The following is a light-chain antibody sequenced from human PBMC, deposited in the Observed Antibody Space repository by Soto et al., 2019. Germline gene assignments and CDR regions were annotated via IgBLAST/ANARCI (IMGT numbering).Light chain of an antibody. V-gene: IGKV3-15*01. CDR3: QQYNSWPLT. J-gene: IGKJ4*01. CDR2: GAS. Sequence: EIVMTQSPATLSWVSGERSNLLCRARQKGSGNLGWYQQKPGQAPRLLIYGASTRATDIPAKFSGSGSGTEFSLTISSLQSEDFALYYCQQYNSWPLTFGGGTKVEIK. CDR1: QKGSGN.